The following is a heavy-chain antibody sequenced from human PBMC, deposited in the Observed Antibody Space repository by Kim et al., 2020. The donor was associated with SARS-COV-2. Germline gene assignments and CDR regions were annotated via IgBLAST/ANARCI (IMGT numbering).Heavy chain of an antibody. V-gene: IGHV4-39*01. CDR3: ARHNMVRGVITPNNWFDP. Sequence: SETLSLTCTVSGGSISSSSYYWGWIRQPPGKGLEWIGSIYYSGSTYYNPSLKSRVTISVDTSKNQFSLKLSSVTAADTAVYYCARHNMVRGVITPNNWFDPWGQGTLVTVSS. CDR2: IYYSGST. CDR1: GGSISSSSYY. J-gene: IGHJ5*02. D-gene: IGHD3-10*01.